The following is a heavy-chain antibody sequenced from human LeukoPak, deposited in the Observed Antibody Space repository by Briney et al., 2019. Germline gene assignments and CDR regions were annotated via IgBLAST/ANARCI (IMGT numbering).Heavy chain of an antibody. CDR3: ARRFVGYDSSWGASDI. CDR2: IYYSGST. J-gene: IGHJ3*02. CDR1: GGSISGYY. D-gene: IGHD6-13*01. Sequence: PSETLSLTCTVSGGSISGYYWSWIRQPPGKGLEWIGYIYYSGSTNYNPSLKSRVTISVDTSKNQFSLKLSSVTAADTAVYYCARRFVGYDSSWGASDIWGQGTMVTVPS. V-gene: IGHV4-59*08.